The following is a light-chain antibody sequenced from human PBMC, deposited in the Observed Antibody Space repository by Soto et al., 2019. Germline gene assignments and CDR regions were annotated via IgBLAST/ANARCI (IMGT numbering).Light chain of an antibody. Sequence: EIVMTQSPDTSSVPPGKRTTLARRANLSVTSNLAWYKKKPGQAPRLLSCGASTSATGIPARFCGSGSGTEYTRTISSLQSENFAVYYCKQYNNWAPYTFGKGTKLENK. CDR1: LSVTSN. J-gene: IGKJ2*01. CDR3: KQYNNWAPYT. V-gene: IGKV3-15*01. CDR2: GAS.